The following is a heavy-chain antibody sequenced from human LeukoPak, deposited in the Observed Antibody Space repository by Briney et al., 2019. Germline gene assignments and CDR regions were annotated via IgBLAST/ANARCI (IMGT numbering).Heavy chain of an antibody. D-gene: IGHD6-19*01. Sequence: KGGESLQISCKGSGYSFTSYWIGWVRQMPGKGLEWMGIIYPGDSDTRYSPSFQGQVTISADKSISTAYLQWSSLKASDTATYYCAREDSGGWRYFDSWGQGTLVTVFS. J-gene: IGHJ4*02. CDR2: IYPGDSDT. CDR1: GYSFTSYW. V-gene: IGHV5-51*01. CDR3: AREDSGGWRYFDS.